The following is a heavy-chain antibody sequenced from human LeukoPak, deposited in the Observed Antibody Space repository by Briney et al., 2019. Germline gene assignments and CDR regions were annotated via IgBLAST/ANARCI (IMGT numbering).Heavy chain of an antibody. V-gene: IGHV4-59*01. CDR2: IYYSGST. D-gene: IGHD1-26*01. Sequence: PSETLSLNWTVSGGSISSYYWSWIRKPPGHGLECIGYIYYSGSTNYNPSLKSRVTISVDTSKNQFSLKLSSVTAADTAVYYCARAGSYYYYYYMDVWGKGTTVTVSS. CDR3: ARAGSYYYYYYMDV. J-gene: IGHJ6*03. CDR1: GGSISSYY.